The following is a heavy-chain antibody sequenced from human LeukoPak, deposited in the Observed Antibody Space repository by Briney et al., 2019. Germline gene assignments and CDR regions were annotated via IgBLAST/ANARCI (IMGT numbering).Heavy chain of an antibody. CDR2: ISSSGSTI. CDR3: ARAGSSSSVWGFDY. Sequence: GGSLRLSCAASGFTFSSYEMNWVRQAPGEGLEWVSYISSSGSTIYYADSVKGRFTISRDNAKNSLYLQMNSLRAEDTAVYYCARAGSSSSVWGFDYWGQGTLVTVSS. J-gene: IGHJ4*02. CDR1: GFTFSSYE. V-gene: IGHV3-48*03. D-gene: IGHD6-6*01.